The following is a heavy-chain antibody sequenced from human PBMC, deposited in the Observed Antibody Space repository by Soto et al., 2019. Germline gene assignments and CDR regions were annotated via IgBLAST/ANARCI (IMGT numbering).Heavy chain of an antibody. CDR3: ARDRRGPIFGVVTLYYYYYGMDV. CDR2: INPNSGGT. D-gene: IGHD3-3*01. J-gene: IGHJ6*02. Sequence: ASVKVSCKASGYTFTGYYMHWVRQAPGQGLEWMGWINPNSGGTNYAQKFQGWVTMTRDMSISTAYMELSRLRSDDTAVYYCARDRRGPIFGVVTLYYYYYGMDVWGQGTTVTVSS. CDR1: GYTFTGYY. V-gene: IGHV1-2*04.